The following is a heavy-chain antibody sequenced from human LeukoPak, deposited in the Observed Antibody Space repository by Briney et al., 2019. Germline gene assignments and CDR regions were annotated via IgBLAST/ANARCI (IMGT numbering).Heavy chain of an antibody. Sequence: GGSLRLSCAASGFTLSSYWIHWVRQAPGKGLVWVSRINADGSSTSYADSVKGRFTISRDNAKNTLQLQMNSLRAEDTAVYYCARGLPAANDWGQGTLVTVSS. CDR3: ARGLPAAND. CDR1: GFTLSSYW. CDR2: INADGSST. D-gene: IGHD2-2*01. V-gene: IGHV3-74*01. J-gene: IGHJ4*02.